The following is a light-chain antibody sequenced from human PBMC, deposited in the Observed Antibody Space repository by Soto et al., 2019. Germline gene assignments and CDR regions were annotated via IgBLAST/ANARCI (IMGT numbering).Light chain of an antibody. CDR1: SSDVGDYNY. CDR2: EVS. J-gene: IGLJ1*01. V-gene: IGLV2-14*01. Sequence: QSVLTQPASVSGSPGQSITISCTGTSSDVGDYNYVSWYQQHPGKAPKLMIYEVSDRPSGVSSRFSGSKSGKTASLTISGPQAEDEADYYCSSYTSSSTLVFGTGTKLTVL. CDR3: SSYTSSSTLV.